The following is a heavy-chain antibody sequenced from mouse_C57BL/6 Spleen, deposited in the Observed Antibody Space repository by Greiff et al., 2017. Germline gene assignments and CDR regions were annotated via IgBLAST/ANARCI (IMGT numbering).Heavy chain of an antibody. CDR1: GFTFTDYY. V-gene: IGHV7-3*01. Sequence: EVQVVESGGGLVQPGGSLSLSCAASGFTFTDYYMSWVRQPPGKALEWLGFIRNKANGYTTEYSASVKGRFTISRDNSQSILYLQMNALRAEDSATYYCARYMSGNYFDYWGQGTTLTVSS. D-gene: IGHD1-3*01. CDR2: IRNKANGYTT. J-gene: IGHJ2*01. CDR3: ARYMSGNYFDY.